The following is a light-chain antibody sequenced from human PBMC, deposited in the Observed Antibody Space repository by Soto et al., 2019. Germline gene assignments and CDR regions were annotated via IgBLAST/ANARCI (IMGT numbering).Light chain of an antibody. CDR2: EVS. Sequence: QSVLTQPASVSGSPGQSITISCTGTSSDVGGYNYVSCYQQHPGKAPKLMIYEVSNRPSGVSNRFSGSKSGNTASLTISGLQAEDEADYYCSSYTSSSGYVFGTGTKLTVL. CDR3: SSYTSSSGYV. CDR1: SSDVGGYNY. J-gene: IGLJ1*01. V-gene: IGLV2-14*01.